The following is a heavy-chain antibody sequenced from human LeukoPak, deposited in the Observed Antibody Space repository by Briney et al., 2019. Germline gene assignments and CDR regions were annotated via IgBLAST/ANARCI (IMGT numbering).Heavy chain of an antibody. V-gene: IGHV4-39*07. Sequence: PSETLSLTCNLAGDSSSTTTYYWGWIRQPPGKALEWIGTINHGGNTYYNPSLKTRVTISVDMSKNQVSLRLNPATAADTAMYYCVRDHGNSAWFYFWGQGTLVTVSS. CDR3: VRDHGNSAWFYF. CDR1: GDSSSTTTYY. D-gene: IGHD6-19*01. J-gene: IGHJ4*02. CDR2: INHGGNT.